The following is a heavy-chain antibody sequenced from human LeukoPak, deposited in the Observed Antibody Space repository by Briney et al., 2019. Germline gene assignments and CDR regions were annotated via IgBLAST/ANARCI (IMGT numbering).Heavy chain of an antibody. CDR1: GFTFSRSW. D-gene: IGHD1-26*01. CDR3: VKSMGVNDN. V-gene: IGHV3-74*01. CDR2: INIDGTTT. Sequence: GGSLRLSCAASGFTFSRSWMHWVRQGPGKGLMWVSRINIDGTTTDYADPVKGRFTISGDDAKNTLYLQMNSLTVEDTAVYYCVKSMGVNDNWGQGTLVTVSS. J-gene: IGHJ4*02.